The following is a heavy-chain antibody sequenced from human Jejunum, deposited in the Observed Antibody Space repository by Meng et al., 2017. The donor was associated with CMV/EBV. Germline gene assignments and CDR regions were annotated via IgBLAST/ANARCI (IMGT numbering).Heavy chain of an antibody. Sequence: AKLVQSGGEVKKPGASLKVSCKASGSTFTNYGIPWVRQAPGQGLGWMGWISAYNGNTNYAQTLQGRVTMTTDTSTSTAYMELRSLRSDDTAVYYCARVEVGITSGDYWGQGTLVTVSS. V-gene: IGHV1-18*01. CDR3: ARVEVGITSGDY. D-gene: IGHD1-26*01. J-gene: IGHJ4*02. CDR1: GSTFTNYG. CDR2: ISAYNGNT.